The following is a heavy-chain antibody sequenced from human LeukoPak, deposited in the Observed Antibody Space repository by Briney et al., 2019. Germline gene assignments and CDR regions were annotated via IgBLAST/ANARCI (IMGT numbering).Heavy chain of an antibody. CDR1: GFTVSNNY. D-gene: IGHD2-2*01. CDR3: ARDPRVLVPAYYYYYYMDV. J-gene: IGHJ6*03. Sequence: PGGSLRLSCAASGFTVSNNYMSWVRQAPGKGLEWVSLIYSGGSTYCADSVKGRFTISRDNSKNTLYLQMNSLRAEDSAVYYCARDPRVLVPAYYYYYYMDVWGKGTTVTVSS. CDR2: IYSGGST. V-gene: IGHV3-53*01.